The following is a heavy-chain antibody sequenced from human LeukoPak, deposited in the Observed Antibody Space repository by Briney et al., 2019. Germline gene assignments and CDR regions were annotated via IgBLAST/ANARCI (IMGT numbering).Heavy chain of an antibody. J-gene: IGHJ4*02. V-gene: IGHV4-59*01. CDR1: GGSISSYY. CDR2: ISYSGST. Sequence: PSETLSLTCTVSGGSISSYYWSWIRQPPGKGLEWIGYISYSGSTNCNPSLKSRVTISVDTSKNQFSLKLSSVTAADTAVYYCARGSSSWPWYFYYWGQGTLVTVSS. D-gene: IGHD6-13*01. CDR3: ARGSSSWPWYFYY.